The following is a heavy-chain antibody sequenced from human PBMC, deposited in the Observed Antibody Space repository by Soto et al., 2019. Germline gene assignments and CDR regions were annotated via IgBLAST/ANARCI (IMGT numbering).Heavy chain of an antibody. J-gene: IGHJ6*02. CDR1: GFTFSGYS. D-gene: IGHD3-22*01. CDR3: ARDLTEEGITMIVVEPYYYYYGMDV. Sequence: GGSLRLSCAASGFTFSGYSMHWVRQAPGKGLEWVAVIWYDGSNKYYADSVKGRFTISRDNSKNTLYLQMNSLRAEDTAVYYCARDLTEEGITMIVVEPYYYYYGMDVWGQGTTVTVSS. CDR2: IWYDGSNK. V-gene: IGHV3-33*08.